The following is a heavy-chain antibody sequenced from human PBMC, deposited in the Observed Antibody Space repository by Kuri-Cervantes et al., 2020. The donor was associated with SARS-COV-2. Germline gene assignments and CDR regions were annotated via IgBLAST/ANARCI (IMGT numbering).Heavy chain of an antibody. J-gene: IGHJ5*02. CDR1: GGSISSSSYY. Sequence: SETLSLTCTVSGGSISSSSYYWGWIRQPPRKGLEWIGYSYYSGSTNYNPSLKSRVTISVDTYKNQFSLKLSSVTAANTAVYYCARVCGWYAWDRENWFDPWGQGTLVTVSS. CDR2: SYYSGST. D-gene: IGHD6-19*01. CDR3: ARVCGWYAWDRENWFDP. V-gene: IGHV4-61*05.